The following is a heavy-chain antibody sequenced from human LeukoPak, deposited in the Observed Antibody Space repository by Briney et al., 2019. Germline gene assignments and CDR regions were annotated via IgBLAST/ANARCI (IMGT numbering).Heavy chain of an antibody. CDR3: VSLIFGGAGRGN. CDR2: TLYRGSN. J-gene: IGHJ4*02. V-gene: IGHV4-59*12. D-gene: IGHD3-3*01. Sequence: SETLSLTCSVSSGSIDNEHWCWVRQPPGKGLEWIGHTLYRGSNKYNPSLKGRVTISVDRSKNQFSLTLISVNAADTAVYYCVSLIFGGAGRGNWGQGTLVTVSS. CDR1: SGSIDNEH.